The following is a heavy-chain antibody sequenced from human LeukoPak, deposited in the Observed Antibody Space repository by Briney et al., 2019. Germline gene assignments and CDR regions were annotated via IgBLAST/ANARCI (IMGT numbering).Heavy chain of an antibody. CDR1: GGTFSSYT. V-gene: IGHV1-69*02. Sequence: ASVKVSCKASGGTFSSYTISWVRQAPGQGLGWMGRIIPILGIANYAQKFQGRVTITADKSTSTAYMELSSLRSEDTAVYYCARSNGYCSSTSCQNYYYYGMDVWGQGTTVTVSS. J-gene: IGHJ6*02. D-gene: IGHD2-2*01. CDR3: ARSNGYCSSTSCQNYYYYGMDV. CDR2: IIPILGIA.